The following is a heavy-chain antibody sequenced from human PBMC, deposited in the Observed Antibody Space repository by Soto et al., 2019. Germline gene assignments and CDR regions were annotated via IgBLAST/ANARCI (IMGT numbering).Heavy chain of an antibody. J-gene: IGHJ4*02. CDR1: GFIFNTYW. CDR3: ARGSSVAD. CDR2: IKQDGSEK. D-gene: IGHD6-19*01. Sequence: PGGSLRLSCAASGFIFNTYWMNWVRQAPGKGLESVANIKQDGSEKYYVDSVKGRFTISRDNAKNSLYLQMDSLRAEDTAVYYCARGSSVADWGQGTLVTVSS. V-gene: IGHV3-7*01.